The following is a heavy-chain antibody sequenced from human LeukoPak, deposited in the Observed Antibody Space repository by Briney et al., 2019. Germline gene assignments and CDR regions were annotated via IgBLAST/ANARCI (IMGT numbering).Heavy chain of an antibody. CDR2: IYYSGST. CDR3: ATSSGWYYFDS. J-gene: IGHJ4*02. D-gene: IGHD6-19*01. V-gene: IGHV4-59*01. Sequence: SETLSLTCTVSGGSISSSYWSWIRQPPGKGLEWIGYIYYSGSTNYTPSLKSRVSISVDTSKNQLSLNLSSVAAADTAVYYCATSSGWYYFDSWGQGTLVTVSS. CDR1: GGSISSSY.